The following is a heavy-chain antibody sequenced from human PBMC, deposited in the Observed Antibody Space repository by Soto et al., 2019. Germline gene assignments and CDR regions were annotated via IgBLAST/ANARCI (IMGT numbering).Heavy chain of an antibody. Sequence: ASVKVSCKASGYTFTGYYMHWVRQAPGQGLEWMGWINHNSGGTNYAQKFQGRVTMTRDTSISTAYMELSRLRSDDTAVYYCARGSVLDYDILTGYFVDAFDIWGQGTMVTVSS. CDR2: INHNSGGT. D-gene: IGHD3-9*01. CDR1: GYTFTGYY. CDR3: ARGSVLDYDILTGYFVDAFDI. V-gene: IGHV1-2*02. J-gene: IGHJ3*02.